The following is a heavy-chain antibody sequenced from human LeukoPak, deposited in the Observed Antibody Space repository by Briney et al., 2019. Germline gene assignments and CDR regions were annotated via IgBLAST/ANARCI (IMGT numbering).Heavy chain of an antibody. D-gene: IGHD3-10*01. J-gene: IGHJ4*02. V-gene: IGHV3-33*06. CDR3: AKWQYYGSGDDY. CDR2: IWYDGTNK. CDR1: GFTFSSHG. Sequence: PGRSLRLSCAASGFTFSSHGIHWVRQAPGRGLEWVAVIWYDGTNKYYEDSVKGRFSISRDDSKNTLFLQMNSLRAEDTAIYYCAKWQYYGSGDDYWGQGTLVTVSS.